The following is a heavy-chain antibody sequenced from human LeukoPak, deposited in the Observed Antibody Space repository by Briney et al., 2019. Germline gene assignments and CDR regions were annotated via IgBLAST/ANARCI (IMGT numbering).Heavy chain of an antibody. V-gene: IGHV3-23*01. CDR2: ISDSGGGT. D-gene: IGHD2/OR15-2a*01. CDR1: GFTFSSYV. J-gene: IGHJ4*02. Sequence: PGGSLRLSCAASGFTFSSYVMNWVRQAPGKGLEWVSGISDSGGGTYYADYVKGRFTISRDNSKNTLYLQMNSLRAEDTAVYYCVSFYETYWGRGTLVTVSS. CDR3: VSFYETY.